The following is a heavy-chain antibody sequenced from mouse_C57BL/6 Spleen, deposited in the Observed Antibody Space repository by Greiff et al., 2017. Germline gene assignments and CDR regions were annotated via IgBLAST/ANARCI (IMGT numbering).Heavy chain of an antibody. CDR3: ASHAC. J-gene: IGHJ3*01. V-gene: IGHV1-82*01. CDR2: IYPGDGDT. CDR1: GYAFSSSW. Sequence: VQRVESGPELVKPGASVKISCKASGYAFSSSWMNWVKQRPGKGLEWIGRIYPGDGDTNYNGKFKGKATLTADKSSSTAYLQLSSLTSEDSAVYFCASHACWGKGTLVTVSA.